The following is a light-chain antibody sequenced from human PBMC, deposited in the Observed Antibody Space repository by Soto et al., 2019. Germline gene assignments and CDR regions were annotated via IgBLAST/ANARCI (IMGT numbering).Light chain of an antibody. Sequence: DIQMTQSPSSLSASVGDRVTITCRASQSISSYLNWYQQKPGKAPKLLIYAASSLQSGVPSRFSGSGSGTDFTLTIISLQPEDFANYYCQQSYSTPSAFGPGTKVDIK. CDR2: AAS. V-gene: IGKV1-39*01. J-gene: IGKJ3*01. CDR3: QQSYSTPSA. CDR1: QSISSY.